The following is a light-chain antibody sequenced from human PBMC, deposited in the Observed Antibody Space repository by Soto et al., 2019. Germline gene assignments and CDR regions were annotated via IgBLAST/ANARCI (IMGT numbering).Light chain of an antibody. Sequence: VLTQPASVSGSPGQSIAISCTGTSSDVGFYNYVSWYQQHPGKAPKLMVYDVNNRPSGVSNRFSGSKSGNTASLTISGLQAEDEADYYCTSYTTSSTYVFGTGTKVTVL. CDR3: TSYTTSSTYV. J-gene: IGLJ1*01. CDR1: SSDVGFYNY. V-gene: IGLV2-14*03. CDR2: DVN.